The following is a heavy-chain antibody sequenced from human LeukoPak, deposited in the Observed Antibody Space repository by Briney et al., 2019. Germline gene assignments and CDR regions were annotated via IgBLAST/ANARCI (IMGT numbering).Heavy chain of an antibody. Sequence: ASVTVSCKASGYTFTGYYMHWVRQAPGQGLEWMGWINPNSGGTNYAQKSQGWVTMTRDTSISTAYMELSRLRSDDTAVYYCASGVAVDYYGMDVWGKGTTVTVSS. CDR2: INPNSGGT. CDR1: GYTFTGYY. V-gene: IGHV1-2*04. D-gene: IGHD3-10*01. CDR3: ASGVAVDYYGMDV. J-gene: IGHJ6*04.